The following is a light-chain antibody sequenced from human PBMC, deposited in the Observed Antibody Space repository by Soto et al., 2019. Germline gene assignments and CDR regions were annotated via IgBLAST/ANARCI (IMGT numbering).Light chain of an antibody. CDR1: QSISSY. CDR2: AAS. V-gene: IGKV1-39*01. J-gene: IGKJ2*01. Sequence: DIQMTQSPSSLSASVGDTVTITCRASQSISSYLNWYQQKPGKAPKLLIYAASSLQSGVPSRFSGSGYGTDFTLTISSLQPEDFATYYCQQSYSTPRTFGQGTKLEIK. CDR3: QQSYSTPRT.